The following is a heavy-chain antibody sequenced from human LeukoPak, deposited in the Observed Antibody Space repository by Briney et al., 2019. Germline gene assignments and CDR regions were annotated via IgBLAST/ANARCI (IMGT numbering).Heavy chain of an antibody. D-gene: IGHD3-22*01. CDR3: AKDRSSGYYYVFDY. J-gene: IGHJ4*02. Sequence: GGSLRLSCAASGFTFSNYGMHWVRQAPGKGLEWVAFIRYDGSNKYYADSVKGRFTISRDNAKNSLYLQMNSLRAEDTALYYCAKDRSSGYYYVFDYWGQGTLVTVSS. V-gene: IGHV3-30*02. CDR2: IRYDGSNK. CDR1: GFTFSNYG.